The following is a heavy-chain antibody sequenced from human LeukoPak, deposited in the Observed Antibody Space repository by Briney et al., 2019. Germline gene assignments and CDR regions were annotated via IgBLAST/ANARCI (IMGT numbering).Heavy chain of an antibody. V-gene: IGHV1-2*02. CDR3: ARDDIVVVPAADFDY. J-gene: IGHJ4*02. CDR1: GYTFTCYY. Sequence: ASVKVPCKASGYTFTCYYMHWVRQAPGQGLEWMGWINPNSGGTNYAQKFQGRVTMTRDTSISTAYMELSRLRSDDTAVYYCARDDIVVVPAADFDYWGQGTLVTVSS. D-gene: IGHD2-2*01. CDR2: INPNSGGT.